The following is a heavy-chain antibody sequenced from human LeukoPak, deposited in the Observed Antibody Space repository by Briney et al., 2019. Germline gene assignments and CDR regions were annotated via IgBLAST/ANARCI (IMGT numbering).Heavy chain of an antibody. CDR3: ASYGVYPGYLGYYYYYMDV. V-gene: IGHV1-69*13. J-gene: IGHJ6*03. CDR2: IIPIFGTA. CDR1: GGTFSSYA. D-gene: IGHD1-1*01. Sequence: SVKVSCKASGGTFSSYAISWVRQAPGQGLEWMGGIIPIFGTANYAQKFQGRVTITADESTSTAYMELSSLRSEDTAVYYCASYGVYPGYLGYYYYYMDVWGKGTTVTVSS.